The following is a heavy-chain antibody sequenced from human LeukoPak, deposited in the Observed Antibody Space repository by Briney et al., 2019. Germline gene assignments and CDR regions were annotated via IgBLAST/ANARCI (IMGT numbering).Heavy chain of an antibody. Sequence: PSETLSLTCAVYGGSFSGYYWSWIRQPPGKGLEWIGEINHSGSTNYNPPLKSRVTISVDTSKNQFSLKLSSVTAADTAVYYCARRGVPAATLDYWGQGTLVTVSS. CDR3: ARRGVPAATLDY. CDR1: GGSFSGYY. J-gene: IGHJ4*02. V-gene: IGHV4-34*01. D-gene: IGHD2-2*01. CDR2: INHSGST.